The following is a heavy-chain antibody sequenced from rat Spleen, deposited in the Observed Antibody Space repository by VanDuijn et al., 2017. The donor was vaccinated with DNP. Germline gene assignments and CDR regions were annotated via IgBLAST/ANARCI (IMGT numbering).Heavy chain of an antibody. CDR2: IIYDGTST. CDR1: KFTFSNYD. J-gene: IGHJ2*01. V-gene: IGHV5-22*01. Sequence: EVQLVESGGGLVQPGRSLKLSCAASKFTFSNYDMAWVRQAPTKGLEWVASIIYDGTSTYYGDSVKGRFTISRDNAKSTLYLQMNSLRSEDTATYYCARHYGGYLYYFDYWGHGVMVTVSS. CDR3: ARHYGGYLYYFDY. D-gene: IGHD1-11*01.